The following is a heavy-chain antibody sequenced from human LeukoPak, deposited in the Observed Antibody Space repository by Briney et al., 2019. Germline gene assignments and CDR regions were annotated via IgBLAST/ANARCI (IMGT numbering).Heavy chain of an antibody. CDR1: GFSVSINY. CDR2: MYSSGGT. D-gene: IGHD1-26*01. CDR3: AAKGNGYTGIYVFAQ. Sequence: GGSLRLSCAASGFSVSINYMSWVRQAPGKGLEWVAVMYSSGGTFYTDSVKGRFTISRDNSENTLDLQMSSLRAEDTAVYYCAAKGNGYTGIYVFAQWGQGTLVTVSS. J-gene: IGHJ4*02. V-gene: IGHV3-66*01.